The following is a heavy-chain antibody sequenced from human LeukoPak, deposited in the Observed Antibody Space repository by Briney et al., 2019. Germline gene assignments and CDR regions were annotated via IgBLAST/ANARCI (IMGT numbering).Heavy chain of an antibody. Sequence: PGGSLRLSCAASGFTFSDYYMIWIRQAPGKGLEWVSYISSSGSTIYYADSVKGRFTISRDNAKNSLYLQVNSLRAGDTAVYYCARDRGEYDYVGGSYRTRHFDYWGQGTLVTVSS. CDR3: ARDRGEYDYVGGSYRTRHFDY. CDR1: GFTFSDYY. D-gene: IGHD3-16*02. J-gene: IGHJ4*02. V-gene: IGHV3-11*04. CDR2: ISSSGSTI.